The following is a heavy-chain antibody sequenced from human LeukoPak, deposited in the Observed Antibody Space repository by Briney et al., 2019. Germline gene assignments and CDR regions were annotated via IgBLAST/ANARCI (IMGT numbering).Heavy chain of an antibody. J-gene: IGHJ4*02. Sequence: GGSLRLSCAASGFTFSSYAMHWVRQAPGKGLEWVSSISSSSSYIYYADSVKGRFTISRDNAKNSLYLQMNSLRAEDTAVYYCASFREVGAGGYWGQGALVTVSS. D-gene: IGHD1-26*01. CDR1: GFTFSSYA. V-gene: IGHV3-21*01. CDR3: ASFREVGAGGY. CDR2: ISSSSSYI.